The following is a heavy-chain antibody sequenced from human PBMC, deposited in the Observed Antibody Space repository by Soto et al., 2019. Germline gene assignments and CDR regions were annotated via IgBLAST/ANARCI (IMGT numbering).Heavy chain of an antibody. J-gene: IGHJ4*02. CDR3: TRRHSGYTDEYYFDY. Sequence: EVQLVESGGGLVQPGGSLKLSCAASGFTFSGSAMHWVRQASGKGLEWVGRIRSKANSYATAYAASVKGRFTISRADSKNTAYLQMNSLKTEDTAVYYCTRRHSGYTDEYYFDYWGQGTLVTVSS. CDR1: GFTFSGSA. CDR2: IRSKANSYAT. V-gene: IGHV3-73*01. D-gene: IGHD5-12*01.